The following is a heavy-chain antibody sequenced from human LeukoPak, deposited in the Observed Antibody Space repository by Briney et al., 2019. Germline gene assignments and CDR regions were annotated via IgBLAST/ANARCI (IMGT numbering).Heavy chain of an antibody. Sequence: ASVKVSCKASGYTFTSYYMHWVRQAPGQGLEWMGIINPSGGSTSYAQKFQGRVTMTRDTSTSTVYMELCSLRSEDTAVYYCAREVDWYRLDYYYYGMDVWGQGTTVTVSS. J-gene: IGHJ6*02. D-gene: IGHD3-9*01. CDR2: INPSGGST. V-gene: IGHV1-46*01. CDR3: AREVDWYRLDYYYYGMDV. CDR1: GYTFTSYY.